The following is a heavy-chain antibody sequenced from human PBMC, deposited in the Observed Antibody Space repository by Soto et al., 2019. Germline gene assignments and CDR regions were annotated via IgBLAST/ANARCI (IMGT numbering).Heavy chain of an antibody. J-gene: IGHJ4*02. CDR1: GFIFDDFA. CDR2: ISWNSGST. D-gene: IGHD1-1*01. V-gene: IGHV3-9*01. Sequence: DVQLVESGGGLVQPGRSLRLSCAASGFIFDDFAMHWVRQAPGKGLEWVSGISWNSGSTDYAASVNGRFIISRDNARNSRYLQMNSLRPEDTALYYCARDTDSDTWNDPFDYWGQGALVIVS. CDR3: ARDTDSDTWNDPFDY.